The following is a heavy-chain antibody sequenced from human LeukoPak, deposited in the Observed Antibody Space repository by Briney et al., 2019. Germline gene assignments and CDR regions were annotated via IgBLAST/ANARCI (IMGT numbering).Heavy chain of an antibody. Sequence: PGWSLRLSCAACGFTVSSNYMSWVRQAAGKGLDGVSVIYSGGSTYYADSVKGRFTISRDNSKNTLYLQMNSLRAEDTAVYYCARSIVVGPTYYYYYGMDVWGQGTTVTVSS. CDR2: IYSGGST. V-gene: IGHV3-66*01. CDR1: GFTVSSNY. CDR3: ARSIVVGPTYYYYYGMDV. J-gene: IGHJ6*02. D-gene: IGHD2-15*01.